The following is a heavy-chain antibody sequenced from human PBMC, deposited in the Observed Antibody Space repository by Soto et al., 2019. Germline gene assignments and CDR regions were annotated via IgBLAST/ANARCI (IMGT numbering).Heavy chain of an antibody. V-gene: IGHV4-30-4*08. CDR3: AVGATPFFDY. J-gene: IGHJ4*02. D-gene: IGHD1-26*01. Sequence: QVQLQESGPGLVRPSEPLSLTCTVSTSVSTGSYYWSWIRQPPGGGLEWIGYIYYSGSTYYNPSLKSRVTISVDTSKNQFSLKLSSVTAADTAVYYCAVGATPFFDYWGQGTLVTVSS. CDR1: TSVSTGSYY. CDR2: IYYSGST.